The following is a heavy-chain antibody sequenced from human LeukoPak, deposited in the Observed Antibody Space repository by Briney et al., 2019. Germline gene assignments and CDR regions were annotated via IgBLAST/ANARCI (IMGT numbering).Heavy chain of an antibody. CDR3: ARRREDCGTTSCYVGGFDP. Sequence: SETLSLTCTVSGGSVSSSIYYWGWIRQPPGKGLEWIGSIYYSGSTSYNPSLKSRVTISVDTSKSQFSLKLSSVTAADTAVYYCARRREDCGTTSCYVGGFDPWGQGTLVTVSS. V-gene: IGHV4-39*01. CDR2: IYYSGST. CDR1: GGSVSSSIYY. J-gene: IGHJ5*02. D-gene: IGHD2-2*01.